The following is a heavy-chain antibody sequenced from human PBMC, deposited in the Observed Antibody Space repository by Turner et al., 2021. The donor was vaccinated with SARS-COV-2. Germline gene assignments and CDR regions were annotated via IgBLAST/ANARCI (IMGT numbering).Heavy chain of an antibody. V-gene: IGHV2-5*02. CDR1: GFSVKSSGLA. CDR2: VYWDDTK. Sequence: QITLKESGPALVIPTQTLTLTCTVSGFSVKSSGLAVGWIRQPPGKALQWLALVYWDDTKYFSPSLKTRLTITRDGSKNQVVLTVTNMEPSDAGTYYCARLNDYFDYWGQGTLVTVSS. CDR3: ARLNDYFDY. J-gene: IGHJ4*02. D-gene: IGHD2-8*01.